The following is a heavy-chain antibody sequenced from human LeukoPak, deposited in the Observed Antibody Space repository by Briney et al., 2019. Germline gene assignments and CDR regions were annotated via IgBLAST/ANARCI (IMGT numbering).Heavy chain of an antibody. J-gene: IGHJ4*02. V-gene: IGHV3-48*01. CDR3: ARDTKYAFDN. CDR1: GFTFSDYS. Sequence: GGSLILSCAASGFTFSDYSMNWVSQAPGKGLEWISYVGISSGNTKYADSVKGRFTISGDKAKNSLYLQMNSLRVEDTAVYYCARDTKYAFDNWGQGTLVTVSS. CDR2: VGISSGNT. D-gene: IGHD2-2*01.